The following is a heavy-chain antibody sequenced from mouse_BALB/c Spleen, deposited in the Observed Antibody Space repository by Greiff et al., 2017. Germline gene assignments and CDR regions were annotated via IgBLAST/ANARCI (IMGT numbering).Heavy chain of an antibody. J-gene: IGHJ4*01. CDR3: ARNGGGNYDYYAMDY. Sequence: QVHVKQSGPGLVQPSQSLSITCTVSGFSLTSYGVHWVRQSPGKGLEWLGVIWSGGSTDYNAAFISRLSISKDNSKSQVFFKMNSLQADDTAIYYCARNGGGNYDYYAMDYWGQGTSVTVSS. CDR2: IWSGGST. CDR1: GFSLTSYG. V-gene: IGHV2-4-1*01. D-gene: IGHD2-1*01.